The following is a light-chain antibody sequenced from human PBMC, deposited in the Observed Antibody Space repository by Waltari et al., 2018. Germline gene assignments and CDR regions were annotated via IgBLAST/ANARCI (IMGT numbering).Light chain of an antibody. CDR2: AGS. Sequence: DIQLTQSPSSLSASVGDRVTITCRASQSISNYLNWYQQKPGKAPKLLSYAGSSLQSGVPSRFSGSGSGTDFTLTISSLQPEDFATYYCQQTYSTPPTFGGGTKVEIK. V-gene: IGKV1-39*01. CDR1: QSISNY. J-gene: IGKJ4*01. CDR3: QQTYSTPPT.